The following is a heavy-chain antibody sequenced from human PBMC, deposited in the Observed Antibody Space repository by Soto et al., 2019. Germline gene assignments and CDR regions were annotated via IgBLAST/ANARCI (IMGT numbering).Heavy chain of an antibody. V-gene: IGHV3-74*01. CDR1: GFTFSSYW. D-gene: IGHD2-8*01. Sequence: EVQLVESGGGLVQPGGSLRLSCVASGFTFSSYWMHWVRQAPGKGLVWVSRINSDGSGTSYADSVKGRFTISRDNAKNTLYLQMNSLRAEDTAVYYCARVLYENPYYYYGMDVWGQGTTVTVSS. CDR3: ARVLYENPYYYYGMDV. J-gene: IGHJ6*02. CDR2: INSDGSGT.